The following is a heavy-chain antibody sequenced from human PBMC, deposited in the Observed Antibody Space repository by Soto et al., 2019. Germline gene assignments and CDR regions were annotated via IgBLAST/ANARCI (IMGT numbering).Heavy chain of an antibody. D-gene: IGHD6-13*01. J-gene: IGHJ6*02. CDR3: AKDTRFSSSWYFAYYYYGMDV. Sequence: GGSLRLSCAASGFTFSSYGMHWVRQAPGKGLEWVAVISYDGSNKYYADSVKGRFTISRDNSKNTLYLQMNSLRAEDTAVYYCAKDTRFSSSWYFAYYYYGMDVWGPGTRVTVS. V-gene: IGHV3-30*18. CDR1: GFTFSSYG. CDR2: ISYDGSNK.